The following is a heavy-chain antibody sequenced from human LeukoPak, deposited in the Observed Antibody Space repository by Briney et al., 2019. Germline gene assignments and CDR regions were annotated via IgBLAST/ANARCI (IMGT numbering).Heavy chain of an antibody. J-gene: IGHJ4*02. CDR3: ARDGDAPMTDFDY. CDR2: IKTDGSIT. CDR1: GFTFSSYR. V-gene: IGHV3-74*01. D-gene: IGHD2-21*02. Sequence: QPGGSLRLSCAASGFTFSSYRMCWVRQDPGKGLAWVSCIKTDGSITAYAGSVKGRFTISRDNAKNTLYLQMNSLRADDTAVYYCARDGDAPMTDFDYWGQGTLVTVSS.